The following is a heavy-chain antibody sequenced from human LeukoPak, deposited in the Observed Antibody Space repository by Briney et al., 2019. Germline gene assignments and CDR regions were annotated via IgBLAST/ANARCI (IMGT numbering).Heavy chain of an antibody. J-gene: IGHJ4*02. V-gene: IGHV1-3*01. CDR3: ANPRYDSSGYYYVD. CDR1: GYTFTNYA. CDR2: INAGNGNT. Sequence: GASVKVSCKASGYTFTNYAMHWVRQAPGQRLEWMRWINAGNGNTKYSQRFQGRVTITRDTSASTAYMELSSLRSEDTAVYYCANPRYDSSGYYYVDWGQGTLVTVSS. D-gene: IGHD3-22*01.